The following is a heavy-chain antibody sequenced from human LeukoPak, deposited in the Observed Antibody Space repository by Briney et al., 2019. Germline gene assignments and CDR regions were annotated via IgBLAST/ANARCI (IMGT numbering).Heavy chain of an antibody. CDR1: GGSISSSSYY. V-gene: IGHV4-39*07. Sequence: PSETLSLTCTVSGGSISSSSYYWGWIRQPPGKGLEWIGSIYYSGSTYYNPSLKSRVTISVDTSKNKFSLKLSSVTAADTAVYYCARDLRYCSGGSCYPGAFDIWGQGTMVTVSS. CDR3: ARDLRYCSGGSCYPGAFDI. CDR2: IYYSGST. J-gene: IGHJ3*02. D-gene: IGHD2-15*01.